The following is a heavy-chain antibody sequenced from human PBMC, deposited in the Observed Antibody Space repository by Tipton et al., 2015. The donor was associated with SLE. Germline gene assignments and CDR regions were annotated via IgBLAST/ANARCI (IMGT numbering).Heavy chain of an antibody. V-gene: IGHV3-21*01. J-gene: IGHJ6*02. CDR1: GFTFSSYS. D-gene: IGHD4-17*01. CDR2: ISSSSSYI. CDR3: SRYGDSRTWGALDV. Sequence: SLRLSCAASGFTFSSYSMNWVRQAPGKGLEWVSSISSSSSYIYYADSVRGRFTISRDNAKNSLYLQMNSLRAEDTAVYYCSRYGDSRTWGALDVWGQGTTVTVSS.